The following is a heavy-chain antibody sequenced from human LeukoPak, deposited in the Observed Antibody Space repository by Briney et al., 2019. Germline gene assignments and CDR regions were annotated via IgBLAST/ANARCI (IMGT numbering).Heavy chain of an antibody. Sequence: GGSLRLSCAASGFTFSSYAMSWVRQAPGKGLEWVSAIGGSGGSTYYADSVKGRFTIPRDNSKNTLYLQMNSLRAEDTAVYYCAKEGETTEAAGPYYFDYWGQGTLVTVSS. CDR3: AKEGETTEAAGPYYFDY. V-gene: IGHV3-23*01. J-gene: IGHJ4*02. D-gene: IGHD6-13*01. CDR1: GFTFSSYA. CDR2: IGGSGGST.